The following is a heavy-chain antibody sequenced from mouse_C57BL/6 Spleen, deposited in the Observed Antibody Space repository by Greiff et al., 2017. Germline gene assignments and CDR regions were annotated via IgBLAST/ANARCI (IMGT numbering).Heavy chain of an antibody. Sequence: QVHVKQSGTELVKPGASVKLSCKASGYTFTSYWMHWVKQRPGQGLEWIGNINPSNGGTNYNEKFKSKATLTVDKSSSTAYMQLSSLTSEDSAVYYCARWGLSPSYWYFDVWGTGTTVTVSS. CDR1: GYTFTSYW. CDR2: INPSNGGT. J-gene: IGHJ1*03. V-gene: IGHV1-53*01. D-gene: IGHD2-2*01. CDR3: ARWGLSPSYWYFDV.